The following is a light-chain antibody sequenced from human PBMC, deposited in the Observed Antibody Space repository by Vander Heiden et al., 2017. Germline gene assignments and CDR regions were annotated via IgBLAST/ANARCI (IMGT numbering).Light chain of an antibody. CDR2: DDG. CDR1: NIGTKS. Sequence: SYVLPQPPSLSVAPGQTAKISCGGKNIGTKSVHWYQQKPGRAPVLVVYDDGDRPSGIPERISGSNSGNTATLTISRVEAGDEADYYCQVWDTTSDHPVVFGGGTKLTV. V-gene: IGLV3-21*02. J-gene: IGLJ2*01. CDR3: QVWDTTSDHPVV.